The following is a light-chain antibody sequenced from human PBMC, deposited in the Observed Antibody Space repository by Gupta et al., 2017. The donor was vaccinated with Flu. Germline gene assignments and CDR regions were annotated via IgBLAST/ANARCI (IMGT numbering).Light chain of an antibody. CDR3: QQRQYWPPLT. Sequence: EVVLTQSPATLSLSPGERATLSCRTSQSVSSYLAWYQQKPGQAPRLLIYDASNRVTGIPARFSGSGAGTDFTLTISSLEPEDFAVYYCQQRQYWPPLTFGQGTRLEIK. V-gene: IGKV3-11*01. CDR1: QSVSSY. CDR2: DAS. J-gene: IGKJ5*01.